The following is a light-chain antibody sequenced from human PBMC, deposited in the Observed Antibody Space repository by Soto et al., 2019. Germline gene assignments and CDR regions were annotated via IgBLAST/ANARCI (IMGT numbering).Light chain of an antibody. CDR1: QSVSSSY. CDR2: GAS. V-gene: IGKV3-20*01. CDR3: QQYGSSPFT. Sequence: EFVLTQSPGTLSLSPGERATLFCRASQSVSSSYLAWYQQKPGQAPRLLIYGASSRATGIPDRFSGSGSGTDFTLTISRLEPEDFAVYYCQQYGSSPFTFGPGTKVDIK. J-gene: IGKJ3*01.